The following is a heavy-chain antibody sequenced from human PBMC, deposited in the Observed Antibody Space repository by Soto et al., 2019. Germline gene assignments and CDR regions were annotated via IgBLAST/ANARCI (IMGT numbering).Heavy chain of an antibody. CDR3: ASDRSMVVVAPGY. J-gene: IGHJ4*02. CDR1: GFTFSTYG. V-gene: IGHV3-30*04. D-gene: IGHD3-22*01. Sequence: QVQLVESGGGVVQPGRSLRLSCAASGFTFSTYGVHWVRQAPGKGLEWVAFISYDGSNEYYADSVKGRFTISRDNSKNTLYLQVNSLRIEYTAVYYCASDRSMVVVAPGYWGQGTLVTVSA. CDR2: ISYDGSNE.